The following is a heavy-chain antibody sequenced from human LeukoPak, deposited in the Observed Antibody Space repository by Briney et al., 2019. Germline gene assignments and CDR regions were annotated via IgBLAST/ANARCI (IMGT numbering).Heavy chain of an antibody. CDR3: ASGGATSMDV. CDR1: GGSISSSSYY. CDR2: IYYSGST. V-gene: IGHV4-39*01. D-gene: IGHD1-26*01. Sequence: PSETLSLTCTVSGGSISSSSYYWGWIRQPQGKGLEWIGSIYYSGSTYYNPSLKSRVTISVDTSKNQFSLKLSSVTAADTAVYYCASGGATSMDVWGKGTTVTVSS. J-gene: IGHJ6*03.